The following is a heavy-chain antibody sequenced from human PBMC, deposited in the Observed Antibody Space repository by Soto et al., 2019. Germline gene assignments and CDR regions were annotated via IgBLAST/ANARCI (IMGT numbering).Heavy chain of an antibody. CDR2: ISYDGSNK. Sequence: PGGSLRLSCAASGFTFSSYGMHWVRQAPGKGLEWVAVISYDGSNKYYADSVKGRFTISRDNSKNTLYLQMNSLRAEDTAVYYCANDFDPWGQGTLVTVSS. J-gene: IGHJ5*02. CDR3: ANDFDP. V-gene: IGHV3-30*18. CDR1: GFTFSSYG.